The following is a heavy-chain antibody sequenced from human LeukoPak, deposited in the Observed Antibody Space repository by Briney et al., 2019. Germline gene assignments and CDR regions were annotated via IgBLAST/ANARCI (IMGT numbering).Heavy chain of an antibody. CDR3: ARGYSGSYGRFDY. Sequence: PSETLSLTCTVSGGSISSFYWSWIRQPPGKGLEWIGYIYYSANTNYNPSLKNRVTISVDTSKNQFSLKLSSVTAADTAVYYCARGYSGSYGRFDYWGQGTLATVSS. V-gene: IGHV4-59*01. D-gene: IGHD1-26*01. CDR2: IYYSANT. J-gene: IGHJ4*02. CDR1: GGSISSFY.